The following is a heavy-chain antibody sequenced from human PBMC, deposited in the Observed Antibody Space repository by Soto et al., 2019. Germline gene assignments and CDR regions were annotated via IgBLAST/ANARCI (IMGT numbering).Heavy chain of an antibody. CDR2: INHSGST. CDR1: GGSFSGYY. Sequence: SETLSLTCAVYGGSFSGYYWSWIRQPPGKGLEWIGEINHSGSTNYNPSLKSRVTISVDTSKNQFSLKLSSVTAADTAVYYCARGWPIAAAGMWFDPWGQGTLVTVSS. J-gene: IGHJ5*02. V-gene: IGHV4-34*01. CDR3: ARGWPIAAAGMWFDP. D-gene: IGHD6-13*01.